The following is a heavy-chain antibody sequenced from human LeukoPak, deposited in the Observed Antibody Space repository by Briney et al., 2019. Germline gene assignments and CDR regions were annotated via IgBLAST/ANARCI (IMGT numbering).Heavy chain of an antibody. V-gene: IGHV3-20*04. CDR1: GFTFDDYG. J-gene: IGHJ4*02. Sequence: PGGSLRLSCAASGFTFDDYGMSWVRQAPGKGLEWVSGINWNGGSTGYADSVKGRFTISRDNAKNSLYLQMNSLRAEDTALYYCARGDETGISYYFDYWGQGTLVTVSS. CDR3: ARGDETGISYYFDY. CDR2: INWNGGST. D-gene: IGHD3-9*01.